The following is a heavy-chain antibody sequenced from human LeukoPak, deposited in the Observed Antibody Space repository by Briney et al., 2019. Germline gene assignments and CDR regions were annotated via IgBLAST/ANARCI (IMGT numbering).Heavy chain of an antibody. CDR3: ARGGIQLWENYYYGMDV. CDR1: GFTFSSYA. J-gene: IGHJ6*02. CDR2: ISGSGGST. D-gene: IGHD5-18*01. Sequence: PGGSLRLSCAVSGFTFSSYAMSWVRQAPGKGLEWVSAISGSGGSTYYADSVKGRFTISRDNSKNSLYLQMNSLRAEDTAVYYCARGGIQLWENYYYGMDVWGQGTTVTVSS. V-gene: IGHV3-23*01.